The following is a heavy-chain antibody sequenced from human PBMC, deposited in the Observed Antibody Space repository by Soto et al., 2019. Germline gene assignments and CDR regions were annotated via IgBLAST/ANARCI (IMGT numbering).Heavy chain of an antibody. J-gene: IGHJ6*02. Sequence: QVPLVQSGAEVKKPGASVKVSCKASGYTFTGYYMHWVRQAPGQGLEWMGWINPNSGGTNYAQKFQGRVTMTRDTSISTAYMELSRLRSDDTAVYYCARDLVDFWSGSRQIYYYYGMDVWGQGTTVTVSS. V-gene: IGHV1-2*02. CDR2: INPNSGGT. CDR1: GYTFTGYY. CDR3: ARDLVDFWSGSRQIYYYYGMDV. D-gene: IGHD3-3*01.